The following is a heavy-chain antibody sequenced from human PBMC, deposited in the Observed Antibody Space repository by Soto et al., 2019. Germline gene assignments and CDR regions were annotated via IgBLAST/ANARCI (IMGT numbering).Heavy chain of an antibody. CDR2: ISPHKDDT. CDR1: GYTFSSIG. J-gene: IGHJ4*02. V-gene: IGHV1-18*01. D-gene: IGHD3-10*01. Sequence: RASVKVSCKTSGYTFSSIGISWVRQAPGQGLEWMGWISPHKDDTYYAQRLQGRVTMTTDTSTSTAYMELRSLRSDDTAVYFCARDLDGSGSYYTKYWSQGTLVTVS. CDR3: ARDLDGSGSYYTKY.